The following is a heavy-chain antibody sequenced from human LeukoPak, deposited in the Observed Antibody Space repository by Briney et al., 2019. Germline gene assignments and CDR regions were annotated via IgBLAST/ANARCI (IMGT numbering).Heavy chain of an antibody. V-gene: IGHV1-8*01. CDR1: GYTFTSYD. J-gene: IGHJ5*02. CDR3: ARVIAVAGGFDP. CDR2: MNPNSGNT. D-gene: IGHD6-19*01. Sequence: GASVKVSCKASGYTFTSYDINWVRQATGQGLEWMGWMNPNSGNTGYAQKFQGRVTMTRNTSISTAYMELSRLRSDDTAVYYCARVIAVAGGFDPWGQGTLVTVSS.